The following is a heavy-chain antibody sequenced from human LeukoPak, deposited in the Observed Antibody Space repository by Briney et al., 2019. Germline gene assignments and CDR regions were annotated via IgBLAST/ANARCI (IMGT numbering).Heavy chain of an antibody. CDR2: INHGGNA. Sequence: SETLSLTCAVYGGSFSGYFWTWMRQPPGKGLEWIGEINHGGNATYNPSLKSRVTMSADPSKNQFSLNLRSVTAADTAIYSCARVRRVRWSTQGYFDYWGRGALVTV. CDR3: ARVRRVRWSTQGYFDY. V-gene: IGHV4-34*01. D-gene: IGHD4-23*01. CDR1: GGSFSGYF. J-gene: IGHJ4*02.